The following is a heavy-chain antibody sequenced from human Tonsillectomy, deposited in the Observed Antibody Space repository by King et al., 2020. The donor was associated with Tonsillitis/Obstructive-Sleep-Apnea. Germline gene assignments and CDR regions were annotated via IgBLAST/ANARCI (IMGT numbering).Heavy chain of an antibody. V-gene: IGHV4-34*01. J-gene: IGHJ6*03. D-gene: IGHD2-2*01. CDR3: ARGLGYCSSTTCSYYYYMDV. CDR2: IKHSGST. CDR1: GGSFSGYY. Sequence: VQLQQWGAGLLKPSETLSLTCAVYGGSFSGYYWSWNRQPPGGGLEWIGEIKHSGSTNYNPSLKSRVTISVDTSKNQFSLKLSSVTAADTAVYYCARGLGYCSSTTCSYYYYMDVWGKGTTVTVSS.